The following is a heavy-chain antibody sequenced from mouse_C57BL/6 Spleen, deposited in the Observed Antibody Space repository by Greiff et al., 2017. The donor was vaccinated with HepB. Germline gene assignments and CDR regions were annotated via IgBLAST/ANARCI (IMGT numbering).Heavy chain of an antibody. D-gene: IGHD1-1*01. CDR3: AIEFITTFHFDY. CDR1: GYTFTSYW. Sequence: QVQLKQSGAELVKPGASVKVSCKASGYTFTSYWMHWVKQRPGQGLEWIGRIHPYDSDTNYNHKFKGKATLTVDKSSSTAYMQLSSLTSEDSAVYYCAIEFITTFHFDYWGQGTTVTVSS. CDR2: IHPYDSDT. J-gene: IGHJ2*01. V-gene: IGHV1-74*01.